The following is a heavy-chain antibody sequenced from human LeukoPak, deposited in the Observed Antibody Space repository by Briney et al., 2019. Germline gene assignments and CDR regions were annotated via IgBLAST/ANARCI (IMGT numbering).Heavy chain of an antibody. CDR1: GGSISSYY. V-gene: IGHV4-59*01. D-gene: IGHD3-22*01. Sequence: SETLSLTCTVSGGSISSYYWSWIRQPPGKGLEWIGYIYYSGSTNYNPSLKSRVTISVDTSKNRFSLKLSSVTAADTAVYYCARAAYYDSKAFDIWGQGTMVTVSS. J-gene: IGHJ3*02. CDR3: ARAAYYDSKAFDI. CDR2: IYYSGST.